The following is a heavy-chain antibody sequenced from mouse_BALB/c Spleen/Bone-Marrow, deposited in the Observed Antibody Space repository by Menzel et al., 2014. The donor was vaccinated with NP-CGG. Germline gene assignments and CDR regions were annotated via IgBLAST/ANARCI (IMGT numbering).Heavy chain of an antibody. CDR1: GFDFSRYW. Sequence: EAHLVESGGGLVQPGGSLKLSCAASGFDFSRYWISWVRKAPGKGLEWIGEINPDSSAINYTPSLKDKFIISRDNAKNTLYRKRSKVRSEDTALYYCARQGYYGKGDYWGQCTTLTVAS. J-gene: IGHJ2*01. V-gene: IGHV4-1*02. CDR3: ARQGYYGKGDY. D-gene: IGHD2-1*01. CDR2: INPDSSAI.